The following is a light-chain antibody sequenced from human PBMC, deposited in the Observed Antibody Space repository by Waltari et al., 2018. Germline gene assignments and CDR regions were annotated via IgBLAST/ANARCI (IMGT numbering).Light chain of an antibody. Sequence: QSALTQPRSVSGSPGQSVTISCTGTSSDVGYYNYVSWYQQRPGKAPRLILYEASKRPSGVPDRFSVSKSGNTASLIISGLQAEYEADFYCCSYAGSYSLVFGGGTKLTVL. J-gene: IGLJ2*01. CDR1: SSDVGYYNY. CDR2: EAS. CDR3: CSYAGSYSLV. V-gene: IGLV2-11*01.